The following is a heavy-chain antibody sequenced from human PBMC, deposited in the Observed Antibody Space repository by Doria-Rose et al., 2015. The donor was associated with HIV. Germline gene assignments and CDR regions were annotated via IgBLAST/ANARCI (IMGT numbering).Heavy chain of an antibody. CDR2: IFSDDER. Sequence: QVTLKESGPVLVKPTETLTLTCTVSGVSLSSPGMGVSWIRQPPGKALEWLASIFSDDERSYKTSLKSRLTISRGTSKSQVVLTMTDMDPVDTATYYCARIKSSRWYHKYYFDFWGQGTLVIVSA. V-gene: IGHV2-26*01. D-gene: IGHD6-13*01. J-gene: IGHJ4*02. CDR1: GVSLSSPGMG. CDR3: ARIKSSRWYHKYYFDF.